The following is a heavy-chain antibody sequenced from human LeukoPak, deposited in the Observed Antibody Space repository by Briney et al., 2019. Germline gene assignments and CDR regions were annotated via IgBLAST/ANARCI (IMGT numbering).Heavy chain of an antibody. J-gene: IGHJ3*02. Sequence: TGGSLRLSCAASGFTFSSYSMNWVRQVPGKGLEWVSSISSSSSYIYYADSVKGRFTTSRDNAKNSLYLQMNSLRAEDTAVYYCAAAKGGVPAASDAFDIWGQGTMVTVSS. CDR1: GFTFSSYS. D-gene: IGHD2-2*01. CDR3: AAAKGGVPAASDAFDI. CDR2: ISSSSSYI. V-gene: IGHV3-21*01.